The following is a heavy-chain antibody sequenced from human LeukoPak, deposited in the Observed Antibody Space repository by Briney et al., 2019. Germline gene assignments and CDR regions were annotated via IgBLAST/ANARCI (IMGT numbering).Heavy chain of an antibody. Sequence: PGRSLRLSCAASGFTFSSYGMHWVRQAPGKGLEWVAVIWYDGSNKYYGDSVKGRFTISRDNSKNTLYLQMNSLRAEDTAVYYCARAHPSPHYFDYWGQGTLVTVSS. V-gene: IGHV3-33*01. J-gene: IGHJ4*02. CDR3: ARAHPSPHYFDY. CDR2: IWYDGSNK. CDR1: GFTFSSYG.